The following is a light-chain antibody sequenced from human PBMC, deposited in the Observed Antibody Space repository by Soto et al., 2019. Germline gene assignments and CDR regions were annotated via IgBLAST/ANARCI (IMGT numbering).Light chain of an antibody. J-gene: IGKJ4*01. CDR2: GAS. Sequence: EIVMTQSPATLSVSPGERASLSCRASQSVSGNLAWYQQKPGQAPRLLIYGASARATGIPARFSGTESGTEFTFTISSLQSEDFAVYYCQQYNNWPRATFGGGTKVEIK. CDR1: QSVSGN. V-gene: IGKV3-15*01. CDR3: QQYNNWPRAT.